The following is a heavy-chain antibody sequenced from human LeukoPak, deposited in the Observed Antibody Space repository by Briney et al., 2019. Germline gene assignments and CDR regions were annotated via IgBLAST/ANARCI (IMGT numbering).Heavy chain of an antibody. V-gene: IGHV3-66*01. CDR2: ISSAGTT. J-gene: IGHJ4*02. CDR1: GFTVSSSY. D-gene: IGHD6-13*01. CDR3: ARDLEAANTYYFDY. Sequence: GGSLRLSCAASGFTVSSSYMSWVRQAPGKGLEWVSIISSAGTTYYADSVKGRFTISRDNSKDTVYLQVNSLRDEDTAVYYCARDLEAANTYYFDYWGQGTMVTVSS.